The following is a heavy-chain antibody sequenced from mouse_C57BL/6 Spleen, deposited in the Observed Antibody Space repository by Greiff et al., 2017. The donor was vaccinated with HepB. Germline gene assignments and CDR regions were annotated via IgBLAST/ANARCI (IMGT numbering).Heavy chain of an antibody. CDR2: IYPGDGDT. V-gene: IGHV1-82*01. J-gene: IGHJ4*01. CDR1: GYAFSSSW. D-gene: IGHD1-1*01. CDR3: ARTTTVVATYYAMDY. Sequence: QVQLQQSGPELVKPGASVKISCKASGYAFSSSWMNWVKQRPGKGLEWIGRIYPGDGDTNYNGKFKGKATLTADKSSSTAYMQLSSLTSEDSAVYFCARTTTVVATYYAMDYWGQGTSVTVSS.